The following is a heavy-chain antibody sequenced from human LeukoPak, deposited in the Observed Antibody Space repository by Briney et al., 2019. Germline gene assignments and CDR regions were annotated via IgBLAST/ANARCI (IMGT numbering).Heavy chain of an antibody. J-gene: IGHJ4*02. V-gene: IGHV3-48*02. D-gene: IGHD6-13*01. CDR3: ARGYSSSWTNFDY. CDR1: GFTFSSYS. CDR2: ISSSSSTI. Sequence: GGSLRLSCAASGFTFSSYSMNWVRHAPGKGLEWVSYISSSSSTIYYADSVKGRFTISRDNAKNSLYLQMNSLRDEDTAVYYCARGYSSSWTNFDYWGQGTLVTVSS.